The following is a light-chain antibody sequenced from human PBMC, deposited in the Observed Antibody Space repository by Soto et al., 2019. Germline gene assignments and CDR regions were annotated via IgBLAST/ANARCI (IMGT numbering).Light chain of an antibody. Sequence: DIQMTQSPSTLSASVGDRVTITCRASQSISSWLAWYQQKPGKAPKLLIYDVSILESGVSSRFSGSGSETEFTLTISSLQPDDFATYYCQQYNRYWTFGQGTKV. CDR3: QQYNRYWT. CDR2: DVS. CDR1: QSISSW. V-gene: IGKV1-5*01. J-gene: IGKJ1*01.